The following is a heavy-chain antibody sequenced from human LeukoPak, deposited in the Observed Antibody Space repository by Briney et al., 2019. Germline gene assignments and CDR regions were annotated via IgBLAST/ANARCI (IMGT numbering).Heavy chain of an antibody. D-gene: IGHD2/OR15-2a*01. V-gene: IGHV3-30*01. Sequence: HPGGSLRLSCAASGFTFSSYAMHWVRQAPGKGLEWVAVISYDGSNKYFADSVKGRFTISRDNSKNTLYLQMNSLRAEDTAVFYCARDEGESSRYFYYYMDVWGKGTTVTVSS. CDR2: ISYDGSNK. CDR3: ARDEGESSRYFYYYMDV. CDR1: GFTFSSYA. J-gene: IGHJ6*03.